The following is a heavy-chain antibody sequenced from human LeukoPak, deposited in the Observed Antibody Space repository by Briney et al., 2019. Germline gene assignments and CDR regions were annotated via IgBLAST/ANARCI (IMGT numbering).Heavy chain of an antibody. J-gene: IGHJ6*02. Sequence: SETLSLTCTVSGGSISSYYWSWIRQPAGKGLEWIGRIYTSGSTNYNPSLKSRVTISVDTSKNQFSLKLSSVTAADTAVYYCARDGYCSGGSCYRDYYGMDVWGQGTTVTVSS. D-gene: IGHD2-15*01. CDR1: GGSISSYY. CDR3: ARDGYCSGGSCYRDYYGMDV. V-gene: IGHV4-4*07. CDR2: IYTSGST.